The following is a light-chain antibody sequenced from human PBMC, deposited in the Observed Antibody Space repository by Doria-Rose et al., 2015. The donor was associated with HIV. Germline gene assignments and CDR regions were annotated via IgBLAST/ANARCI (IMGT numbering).Light chain of an antibody. Sequence: DGVGFGYVSWYPQQPCKAPPLMIYDVSNRPSGVSNRFSGSKSGDTASLIISGLQAEDEADYYCNSYTTSSTHNYVFGTGTKVTVL. J-gene: IGLJ1*01. V-gene: IGLV2-14*03. CDR2: DVS. CDR1: DGVGFGY. CDR3: NSYTTSSTHNYV.